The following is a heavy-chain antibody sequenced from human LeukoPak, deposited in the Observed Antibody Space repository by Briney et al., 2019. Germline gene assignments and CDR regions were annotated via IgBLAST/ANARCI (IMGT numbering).Heavy chain of an antibody. CDR1: GYSFTSYW. Sequence: GESPLSFRKGSGYSFTSYWIGWVRQMPGKGLEWMGIIYPGDSDTRYSPSFQGQVTISADKSISTAYLQWSSLKASDTAMYYCARQSVTTAPVGYWGQGTLVTVSS. V-gene: IGHV5-51*01. J-gene: IGHJ4*02. CDR3: ARQSVTTAPVGY. CDR2: IYPGDSDT. D-gene: IGHD4-17*01.